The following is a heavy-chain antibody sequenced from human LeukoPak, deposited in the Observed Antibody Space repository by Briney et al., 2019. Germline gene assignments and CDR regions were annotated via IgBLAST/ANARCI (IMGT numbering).Heavy chain of an antibody. J-gene: IGHJ4*02. CDR2: IYDSGST. CDR3: ARQPYKTSGYYYYFDY. Sequence: SETLSLSCTVSGGSISSYYGTWVRQPPGKGLEWIGYIYDSGSTKYNPSLKRGVTILLETSKNHFPLKLSSVTAADTAVYYCARQPYKTSGYYYYFDYWGQGTLVTVSS. CDR1: GGSISSYY. D-gene: IGHD3-22*01. V-gene: IGHV4-59*08.